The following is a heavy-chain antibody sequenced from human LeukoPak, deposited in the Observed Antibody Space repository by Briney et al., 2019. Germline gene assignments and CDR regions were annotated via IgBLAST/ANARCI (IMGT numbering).Heavy chain of an antibody. CDR2: ISYSGSTT. CDR1: GFTFTNFE. Sequence: GGSLRLSCAASGFTFTNFEMDWVRQAPGRGLEWVSYISYSGSTTSYADSVKGRFTISRDNAKNSLYLQMNSLRAEDTAVYYCARAGPPAFDPWGQGTLVTVSS. V-gene: IGHV3-48*03. J-gene: IGHJ5*02. CDR3: ARAGPPAFDP.